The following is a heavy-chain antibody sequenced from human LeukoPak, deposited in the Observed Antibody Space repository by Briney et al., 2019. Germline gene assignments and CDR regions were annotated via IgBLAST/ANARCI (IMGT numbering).Heavy chain of an antibody. CDR1: GYTLTELS. J-gene: IGHJ6*02. D-gene: IGHD2-15*01. Sequence: ASVKVSCKVSGYTLTELSMHWVRQATGQGLEWMGWMNPNSGNTGYAQKFQGRVTMTRNTSISTAYMELSSLRSEDTAVYYCASADIISPYCSGGSCYPGPYYYYGMDVWGQGTTVTVSS. CDR2: MNPNSGNT. CDR3: ASADIISPYCSGGSCYPGPYYYYGMDV. V-gene: IGHV1-8*01.